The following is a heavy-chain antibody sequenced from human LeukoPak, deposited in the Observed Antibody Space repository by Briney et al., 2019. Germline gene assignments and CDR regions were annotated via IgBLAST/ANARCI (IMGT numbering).Heavy chain of an antibody. V-gene: IGHV3-23*01. CDR1: EVTFRTFA. CDR2: ISASGVNT. Sequence: GGSLRLSCAASEVTFRTFAMNWVRQAPGKGLDWVSAISASGVNTFYADSVKGRFTISRDNSRNTLFLQMNSLRAEDTATYYCTKASRHWGQGTLVTVSS. CDR3: TKASRH. J-gene: IGHJ4*02.